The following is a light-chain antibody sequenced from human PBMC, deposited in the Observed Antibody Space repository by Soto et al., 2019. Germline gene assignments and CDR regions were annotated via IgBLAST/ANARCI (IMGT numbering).Light chain of an antibody. CDR2: GVS. V-gene: IGLV2-14*01. Sequence: QSALTQPASVSGSPGQSITISCTGTSSDVGAYNYVSWYQQHPGKAPKLMISGVSNRPSGVSNRFSGSKSGNTASLTISGLQADDEDDYYCSSYTGSSTPWVFGGGTQLTVL. CDR3: SSYTGSSTPWV. J-gene: IGLJ3*02. CDR1: SSDVGAYNY.